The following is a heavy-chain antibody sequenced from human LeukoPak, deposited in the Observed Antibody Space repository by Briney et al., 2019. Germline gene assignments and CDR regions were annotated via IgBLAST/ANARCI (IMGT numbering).Heavy chain of an antibody. J-gene: IGHJ6*03. CDR2: IYYSGST. CDR1: GGSFSDYY. V-gene: IGHV4-59*01. Sequence: PSETLSLTCSVSGGSFSDYYWSWIRQPPGKGLEWIGYIYYSGSTNYNPSLKSRVTISVDTSKNQFSLKLSSVTAADTAVYYCARVGDWNYPYYYYYYMDVWGKGTTVTVSS. D-gene: IGHD1-7*01. CDR3: ARVGDWNYPYYYYYYMDV.